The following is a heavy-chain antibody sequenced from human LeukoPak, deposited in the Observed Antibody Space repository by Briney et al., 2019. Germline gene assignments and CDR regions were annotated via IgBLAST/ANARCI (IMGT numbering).Heavy chain of an antibody. CDR1: GFTFSSYA. CDR3: AKQELGIFQGSDY. D-gene: IGHD7-27*01. Sequence: QPGGSLRLSCAASGFTFSSYAMSWVRQAPGKGLEWVSGIYNTADYTFYTDSVKGRFTISRDNSKNTLFLQMNSLRAEDTAVYYCAKQELGIFQGSDYWGQGTLVTVSS. V-gene: IGHV3-23*01. CDR2: IYNTADYT. J-gene: IGHJ4*02.